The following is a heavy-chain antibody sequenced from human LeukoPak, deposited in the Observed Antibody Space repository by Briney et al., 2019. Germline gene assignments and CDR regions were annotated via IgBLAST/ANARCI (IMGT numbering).Heavy chain of an antibody. J-gene: IGHJ4*02. Sequence: GRSLRLSCAASGFTFSSYGMHWVRQAPGKGLEWVAVISYDGSNKYYADSVKGRFTISRDNSKNTLYLQMNSLRAEDTAVYYCVKGRISEDGLDFWGQGTLVTVSS. D-gene: IGHD6-13*01. CDR3: VKGRISEDGLDF. CDR2: ISYDGSNK. CDR1: GFTFSSYG. V-gene: IGHV3-30*18.